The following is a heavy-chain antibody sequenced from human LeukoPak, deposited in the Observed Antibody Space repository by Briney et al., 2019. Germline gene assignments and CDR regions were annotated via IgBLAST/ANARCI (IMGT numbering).Heavy chain of an antibody. D-gene: IGHD4-17*01. CDR3: ARGRRSRRTTVTFNYYYYYYMDV. V-gene: IGHV1-8*03. CDR2: MNPNSGNT. Sequence: GESLKISCKASGYTFTSYDINWVRQATGQGLEWMGWMNPNSGNTGYAQKFQGRVTITRNTSISTAYMELSSLRSEDTAVYYCARGRRSRRTTVTFNYYYYYYMDVWGKGTTVTVSS. CDR1: GYTFTSYD. J-gene: IGHJ6*03.